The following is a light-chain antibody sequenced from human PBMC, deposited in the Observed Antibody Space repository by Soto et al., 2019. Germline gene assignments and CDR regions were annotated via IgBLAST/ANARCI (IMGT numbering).Light chain of an antibody. Sequence: QSVLTQPPSASGTPGQRVTISCSGSRSNIGRNAVNWYQQLPGTAPQLLIYSNDRRPPGVPDRFSGSKSGTSGSLAISGLQSEDEAGYYCSSWDDSLNGVVFGAGTKLTVL. CDR2: SND. CDR3: SSWDDSLNGVV. V-gene: IGLV1-44*01. CDR1: RSNIGRNA. J-gene: IGLJ3*02.